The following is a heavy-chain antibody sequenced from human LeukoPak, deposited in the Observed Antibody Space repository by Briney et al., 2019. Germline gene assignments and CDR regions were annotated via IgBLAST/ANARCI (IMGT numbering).Heavy chain of an antibody. V-gene: IGHV4-30-2*01. CDR2: IYHSGST. D-gene: IGHD4-17*01. J-gene: IGHJ4*02. CDR1: GGSISSGGYS. Sequence: PSQTLSLTCAVSGGSISSGGYSWSWIRQPPGKGPEWIGYIYHSGSTYYNPSLKSRVTISVDTSKNQFSLKLSSVTAADTAVYYCARGVGGDYGGDYWGQGTLVTVSS. CDR3: ARGVGGDYGGDY.